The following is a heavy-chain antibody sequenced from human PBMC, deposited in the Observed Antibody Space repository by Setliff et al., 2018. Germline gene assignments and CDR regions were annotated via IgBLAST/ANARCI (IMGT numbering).Heavy chain of an antibody. CDR1: GYTFTSYD. V-gene: IGHV1-8*01. CDR3: ARAGRAVVNAFDI. D-gene: IGHD2-15*01. Sequence: ASVKVSCKASGYTFTSYDINWVRQATGQGLEWMGWMNPDSGNTGYAQKFQGRVTMTRSTSISTAYMELSSLRSEDTAVYYCARAGRAVVNAFDIWGQGTMVTVSS. CDR2: MNPDSGNT. J-gene: IGHJ3*02.